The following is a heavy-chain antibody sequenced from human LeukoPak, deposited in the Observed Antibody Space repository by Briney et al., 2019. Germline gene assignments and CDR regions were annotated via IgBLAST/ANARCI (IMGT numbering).Heavy chain of an antibody. Sequence: GGSLRLSCAASGFTFSSYGMHWVRQAPGKGLEWVAVISYDGSNKYYADSVKGRFTISRDNSKNTLYLQMNSLRAEDTAVYYCVGAPATNEWRCMDYWGQGTLVTVSS. V-gene: IGHV3-30*03. CDR1: GFTFSSYG. J-gene: IGHJ4*02. CDR3: VGAPATNEWRCMDY. CDR2: ISYDGSNK. D-gene: IGHD2-8*02.